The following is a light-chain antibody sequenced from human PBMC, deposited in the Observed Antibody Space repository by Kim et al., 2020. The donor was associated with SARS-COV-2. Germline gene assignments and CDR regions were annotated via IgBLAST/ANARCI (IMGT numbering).Light chain of an antibody. V-gene: IGLV3-19*01. CDR3: NSRDSSGNHAV. CDR1: SLRSYY. Sequence: ALGQTVRIKGQGDSLRSYYASWYQKRPGQAPVLVIYGKNNRPSGIPDRFSGSSSGNTASLTITGAQAEDEADYYCNSRDSSGNHAVFGGGTQLTV. J-gene: IGLJ7*01. CDR2: GKN.